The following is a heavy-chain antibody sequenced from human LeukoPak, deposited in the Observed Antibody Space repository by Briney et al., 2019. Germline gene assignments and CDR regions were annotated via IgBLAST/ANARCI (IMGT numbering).Heavy chain of an antibody. CDR1: GYSFTSYW. D-gene: IGHD3-22*01. CDR2: IYPGDSDT. CDR3: ARRTYYYDSSGYYYINDAFDI. Sequence: GESLKISCKGSGYSFTSYWIGWVRQMPGKGLEWMGIIYPGDSDTRYSPSFQGQVTISADKSISTAYLQWSSLKASDTAMYYCARRTYYYDSSGYYYINDAFDIWGQGTMVTVSS. V-gene: IGHV5-51*01. J-gene: IGHJ3*02.